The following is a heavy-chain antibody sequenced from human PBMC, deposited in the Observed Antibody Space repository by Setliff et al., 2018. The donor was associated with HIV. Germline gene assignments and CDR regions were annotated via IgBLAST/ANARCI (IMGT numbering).Heavy chain of an antibody. CDR1: GYTSTSYD. CDR3: ARTRSGGSSVYYYYYMDV. D-gene: IGHD2-15*01. Sequence: ASVKVSCKASGYTSTSYDINWVRQATGQGLEWMGWMNPDSGNTGSAQNFQGRLTITWNTFISTAYMELGSLGFDDTAVYFCARTRSGGSSVYYYYYMDVWGQGTAVTVSS. J-gene: IGHJ6*03. CDR2: MNPDSGNT. V-gene: IGHV1-8*01.